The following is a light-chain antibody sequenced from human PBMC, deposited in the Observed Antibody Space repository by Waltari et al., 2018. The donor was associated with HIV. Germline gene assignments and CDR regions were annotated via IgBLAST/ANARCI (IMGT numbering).Light chain of an antibody. V-gene: IGLV1-51*01. CDR1: RSNLGDNY. CDR3: GTWDSSLSVVI. CDR2: DNN. Sequence: QSVLPQPPSVSAAPGQKVTLSCSGTRSNLGDNYVSWYQQLPGTAPKLLIYDNNKRPSGIPDGFSGSKSGTSATLAITGLQTGDEADYYCGTWDSSLSVVIFGGGTKLTVL. J-gene: IGLJ2*01.